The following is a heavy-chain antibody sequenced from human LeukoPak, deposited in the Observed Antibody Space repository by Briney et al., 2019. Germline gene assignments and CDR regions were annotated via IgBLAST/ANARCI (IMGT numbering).Heavy chain of an antibody. D-gene: IGHD5-24*01. Sequence: PSETLSLTCTVSGGSISSSSYYWGWIRQPPGKGLEWIGSIYYSGSTYYNPSLKSRVTISVDTSKNQFSLKLSSVTAADTAVHYCARHAERWLQSPFDYWGQGTLVTVSS. V-gene: IGHV4-39*01. CDR3: ARHAERWLQSPFDY. CDR1: GGSISSSSYY. J-gene: IGHJ4*02. CDR2: IYYSGST.